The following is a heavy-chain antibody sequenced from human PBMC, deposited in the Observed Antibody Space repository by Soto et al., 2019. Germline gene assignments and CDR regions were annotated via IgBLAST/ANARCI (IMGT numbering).Heavy chain of an antibody. J-gene: IGHJ3*02. Sequence: ASVKVSCKASGYTFTSYGTSWVRQAPGQGLEWMGWISAYNGSTNYAQKLQGRVTMTTDTSTSTAYMELRSLRSDDTAVYYCARSGVRFLEWLPHDAFDIWGQGTMVTVSS. V-gene: IGHV1-18*01. CDR2: ISAYNGST. D-gene: IGHD3-3*01. CDR3: ARSGVRFLEWLPHDAFDI. CDR1: GYTFTSYG.